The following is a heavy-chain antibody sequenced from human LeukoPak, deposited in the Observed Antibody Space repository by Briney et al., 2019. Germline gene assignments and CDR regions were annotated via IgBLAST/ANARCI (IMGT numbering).Heavy chain of an antibody. D-gene: IGHD2-2*02. CDR2: ISDDGSNK. V-gene: IGHV3-30-3*01. CDR1: GFTFSTYA. Sequence: PGGSLRLSCAASGFTFSTYAMHWVRQAPGKGLEWVAVISDDGSNKYYRDSVEGQFTISRDNSKNSLYLQMNSLRAEDTAVYYCARGSLSRYCSSTSCYRVLNAFDIWGQGTMVTVSS. CDR3: ARGSLSRYCSSTSCYRVLNAFDI. J-gene: IGHJ3*02.